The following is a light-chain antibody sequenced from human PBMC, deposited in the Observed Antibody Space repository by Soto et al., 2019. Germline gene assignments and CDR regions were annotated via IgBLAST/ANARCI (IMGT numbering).Light chain of an antibody. V-gene: IGKV3-20*01. Sequence: MVLTQSRATRSCSPFEGATLSCRASQSVSSSYLAWYQQKPGQAPRLLIYGASSRATGIPDRFSGSGSGTDFTLTISRLEPEDFAVYYCQQYGSSPPFGGGTKVDIK. CDR2: GAS. CDR1: QSVSSSY. J-gene: IGKJ4*01. CDR3: QQYGSSPP.